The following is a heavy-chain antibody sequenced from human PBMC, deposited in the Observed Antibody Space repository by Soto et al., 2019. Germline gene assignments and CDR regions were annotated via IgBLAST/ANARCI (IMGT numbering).Heavy chain of an antibody. D-gene: IGHD4-17*01. J-gene: IGHJ6*02. CDR2: IDPSDSHT. Sequence: GESLKISCKGSGDSFSSYWINWVRQMPGKGLEWMGRIDPSDSHTDYSPSFQRHVTISADKSINTAYLQWSSLRASDTAIYYCARVAWTYGLARFGMDVWGPGTTVSVCS. V-gene: IGHV5-10-1*01. CDR1: GDSFSSYW. CDR3: ARVAWTYGLARFGMDV.